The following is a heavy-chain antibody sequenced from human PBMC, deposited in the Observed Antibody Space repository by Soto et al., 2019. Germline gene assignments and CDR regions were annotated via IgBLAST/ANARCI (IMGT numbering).Heavy chain of an antibody. CDR1: GYSFTSYW. CDR2: IDPSDSYT. D-gene: IGHD6-13*01. J-gene: IGHJ6*02. Sequence: PGVSLKISCKGSGYSFTSYWISWVRQMPGKGLEWMGRIDPSDSYTNYSPSFQGHVTISADKSISTAYLQWSSLKASDTAMYYCARFFLTAADYYYGMDVWGQGTTVTVSS. V-gene: IGHV5-10-1*01. CDR3: ARFFLTAADYYYGMDV.